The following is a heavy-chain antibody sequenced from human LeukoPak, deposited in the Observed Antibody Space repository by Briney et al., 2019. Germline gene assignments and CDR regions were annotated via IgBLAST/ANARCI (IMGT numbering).Heavy chain of an antibody. D-gene: IGHD6-13*01. CDR3: AAAPSIAAALAFDY. CDR2: IFYSGST. CDR1: GGSISSSSYY. V-gene: IGHV4-39*01. Sequence: PSETLSLTCTVSGGSISSSSYYWGWIRQPPGKGLEWIGSIFYSGSTYYNPSLKSRVTISVDTSKNQFSLKLSSVTAADTAVYYCAAAPSIAAALAFDYWGQGTLVTVSS. J-gene: IGHJ4*02.